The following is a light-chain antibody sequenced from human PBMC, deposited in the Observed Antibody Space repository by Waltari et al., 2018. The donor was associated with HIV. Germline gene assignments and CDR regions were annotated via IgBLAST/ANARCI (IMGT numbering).Light chain of an antibody. Sequence: DSQMTQSPSSVSASVGDRVTITCRARQSISDSLKWYQQKPGKAPILLIYAASTLQGGVPSRFSGSGSGTDFTLTISTLQPEDFATYYCQHSWTFGPGTKVDIK. CDR2: AAS. J-gene: IGKJ3*01. CDR1: QSISDS. V-gene: IGKV1-39*01. CDR3: QHSWT.